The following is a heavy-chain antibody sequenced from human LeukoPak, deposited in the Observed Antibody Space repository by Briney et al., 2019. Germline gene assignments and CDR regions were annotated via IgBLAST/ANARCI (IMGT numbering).Heavy chain of an antibody. J-gene: IGHJ4*02. D-gene: IGHD6-19*01. V-gene: IGHV4-39*07. CDR1: GGSISNSNYY. CDR3: ASQTVLSSAFDY. Sequence: PSETLSLTCSVSGGSISNSNYYWAWIRQSPGKGLEWIGTIYYSGTTYDNPSLKSRVTISVDTSKNQFSLKLSSVTAADTAVYYCASQTVLSSAFDYWGQGTLVTVSS. CDR2: IYYSGTT.